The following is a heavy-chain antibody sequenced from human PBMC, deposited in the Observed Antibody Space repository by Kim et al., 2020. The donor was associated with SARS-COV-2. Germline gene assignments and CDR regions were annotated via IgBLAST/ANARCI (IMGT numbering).Heavy chain of an antibody. D-gene: IGHD3-10*01. CDR3: ARGLYGGAPY. J-gene: IGHJ1*01. CDR2: INPSGGT. CDR1: GGSFSGYY. V-gene: IGHV4-34*01. Sequence: SETLSLTCAVYGGSFSGYYCSWIRQPPGKGLEWIGEINPSGGTNYIPSLKSRVTISLDTSRDQFSLKLSSVTAADTAVYYCARGLYGGAPYWGQGTLVPVSS.